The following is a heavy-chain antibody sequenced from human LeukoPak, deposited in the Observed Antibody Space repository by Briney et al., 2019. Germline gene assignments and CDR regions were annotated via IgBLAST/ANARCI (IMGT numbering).Heavy chain of an antibody. CDR3: AKDHSGSY. CDR2: IKQDGSEK. J-gene: IGHJ6*02. D-gene: IGHD1-26*01. Sequence: GGSLRLSCAASGFTFSSYWMSWVRQAPGKGLEWVANIKQDGSEKYYVDSVKGRFTISRDNSKNTPYLQVNSLRAEDTAVYYCAKDHSGSYWGQGTTVTVSS. CDR1: GFTFSSYW. V-gene: IGHV3-7*03.